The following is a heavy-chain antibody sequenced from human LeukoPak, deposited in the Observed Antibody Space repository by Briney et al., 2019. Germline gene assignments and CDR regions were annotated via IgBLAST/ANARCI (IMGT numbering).Heavy chain of an antibody. J-gene: IGHJ3*02. CDR1: GGSISSYY. V-gene: IGHV4-59*01. CDR2: IYYSGST. CDR3: ARLYYDSSGYDALDI. Sequence: SETLSLTCTVSGGSISSYYWSWIRQPPGKGLEWIGYIYYSGSTNYNPSLKSRVTISVDTSKNQFSLKLSSVTAADTAVYYCARLYYDSSGYDALDIWGQGTTVTVSS. D-gene: IGHD3-22*01.